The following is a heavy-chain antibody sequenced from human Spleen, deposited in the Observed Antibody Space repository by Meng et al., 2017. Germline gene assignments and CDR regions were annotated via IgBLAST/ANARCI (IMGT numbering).Heavy chain of an antibody. CDR1: GFTFSTYG. V-gene: IGHV3-30*02. CDR2: IVFDGDTK. J-gene: IGHJ6*02. CDR3: ARGYYDFWSGYSTYLLSYYYYGMDV. Sequence: GESLKISCAVSGFTFSTYGMHWVRQAPGKGLEWVAFIVFDGDTKFYADSVKGRFTISRDNAKNSLYLQMNSLRAADTAVYYCARGYYDFWSGYSTYLLSYYYYGMDVWGQGTTVTVSS. D-gene: IGHD3-3*01.